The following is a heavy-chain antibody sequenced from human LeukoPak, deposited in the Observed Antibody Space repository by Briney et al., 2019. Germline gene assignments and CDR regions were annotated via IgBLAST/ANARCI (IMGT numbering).Heavy chain of an antibody. V-gene: IGHV3-48*01. CDR1: GFTFSSYS. J-gene: IGHJ6*03. Sequence: GGSLRLSCAASGFTFSSYSMNWVRQAPGKGREWVSYISSSGSTIYYADSVKGRFTISRDNAKNSLYLQMNSLRAEDTAVYYCARHGGFGITMVRGKRYYYMDVWGKGTTVTIFS. CDR3: ARHGGFGITMVRGKRYYYMDV. D-gene: IGHD3-10*01. CDR2: ISSSGSTI.